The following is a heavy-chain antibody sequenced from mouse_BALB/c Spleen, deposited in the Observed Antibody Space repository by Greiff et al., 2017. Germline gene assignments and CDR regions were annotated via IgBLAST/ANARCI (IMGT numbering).Heavy chain of an antibody. CDR3: ARNDYDDAMDY. D-gene: IGHD2-4*01. Sequence: EVKLMESGGGLVQPGGSLKLSCAASGFTFSSYGMSWVRPTPDKRLELVATINSNGGSTYYPDSVKGRFTISRDNAKNTLYLQMSSLKSEDTAMYYCARNDYDDAMDYWGQGTSVTVSS. CDR1: GFTFSSYG. V-gene: IGHV5-6-3*01. CDR2: INSNGGST. J-gene: IGHJ4*01.